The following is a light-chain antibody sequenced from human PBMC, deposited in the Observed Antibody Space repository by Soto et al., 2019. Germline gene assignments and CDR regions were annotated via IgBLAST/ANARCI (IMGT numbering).Light chain of an antibody. V-gene: IGKV3-15*01. CDR1: QSVRSY. Sequence: EILLTQSPGTLSLSPGERATLSCRASQSVRSYLAWYQQKPGQAPRLLIYGASTRATGIPARFSGSGSGTEFTLTISSLQPEDFAVYYCQQYNNWLFTFGEGTKVDIK. CDR2: GAS. CDR3: QQYNNWLFT. J-gene: IGKJ4*01.